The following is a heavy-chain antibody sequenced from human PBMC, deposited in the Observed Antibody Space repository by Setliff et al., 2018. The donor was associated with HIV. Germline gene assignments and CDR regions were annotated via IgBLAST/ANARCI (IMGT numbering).Heavy chain of an antibody. Sequence: PGGSLRLSCAASGFTFSDYGMHWVRQVPGKGLEWVAGIMWNSESKDYADFVKGRFTISRDNSKNTLYLQLSSLRPEDTAVYYCASARIPTGGTSTSFDYWGQGTLVTVSS. CDR3: ASARIPTGGTSTSFDY. J-gene: IGHJ4*02. V-gene: IGHV3-9*01. CDR1: GFTFSDYG. CDR2: IMWNSESK. D-gene: IGHD1-1*01.